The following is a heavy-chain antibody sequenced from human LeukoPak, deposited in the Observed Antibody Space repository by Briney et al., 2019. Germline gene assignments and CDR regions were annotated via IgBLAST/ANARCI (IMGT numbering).Heavy chain of an antibody. CDR2: INHSGST. CDR1: GGSFSGYH. CDR3: ARDRIAVAGTHYYYYMDV. J-gene: IGHJ6*03. V-gene: IGHV4-34*01. D-gene: IGHD6-19*01. Sequence: SETLSLTCVVYGGSFSGYHWSWIRQSPGKGLEWIGEINHSGSTNYNPSLKSRVTISVDTSKNQFSLKLSSVTAADTAVYYCARDRIAVAGTHYYYYMDVWGKGTTVTVSS.